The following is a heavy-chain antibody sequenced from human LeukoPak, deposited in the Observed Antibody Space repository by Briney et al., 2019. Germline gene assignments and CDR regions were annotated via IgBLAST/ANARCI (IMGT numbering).Heavy chain of an antibody. CDR1: GFTFSTYA. CDR3: ARDGDTSGYTD. Sequence: GGSLRLSCAASGFTFSTYAMSWVRQAPGKGLEWVSGVTSGGDTTYYADSVKGRFTISRDNAKNSLYLQMNSLRADDTAVYYCARDGDTSGYTDWGQGTLVTVSS. V-gene: IGHV3-23*01. J-gene: IGHJ4*02. D-gene: IGHD3-22*01. CDR2: VTSGGDTT.